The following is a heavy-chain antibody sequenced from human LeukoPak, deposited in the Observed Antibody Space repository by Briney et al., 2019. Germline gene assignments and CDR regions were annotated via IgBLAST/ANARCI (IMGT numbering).Heavy chain of an antibody. J-gene: IGHJ4*02. CDR3: ARVAVGATPFDY. CDR2: ISAYNGNT. D-gene: IGHD1-26*01. Sequence: ASVKVSCKASGYTFTSYGISWVRQSPGQGLEWVGWISAYNGNTNYAQKLQGRVTMTTDTSTSTAYMELRSLRSDDTAVYYCARVAVGATPFDYWGQGTLVTVSS. CDR1: GYTFTSYG. V-gene: IGHV1-18*01.